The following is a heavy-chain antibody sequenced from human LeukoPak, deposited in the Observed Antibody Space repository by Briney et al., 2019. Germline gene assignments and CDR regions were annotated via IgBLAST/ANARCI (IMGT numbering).Heavy chain of an antibody. D-gene: IGHD3-10*01. J-gene: IGHJ3*01. CDR2: INHSGST. Sequence: PAETLSLTCDVSGGSTSGYFWSWIREPPGKGPVWIGEINHSGSTKYIPSLKSRLTISVDTSKNQFSLKLTSVTAADTAVYYCARVDGFGESPLDAFDVWGQGTMVTVSS. CDR1: GGSTSGYF. CDR3: ARVDGFGESPLDAFDV. V-gene: IGHV4-34*01.